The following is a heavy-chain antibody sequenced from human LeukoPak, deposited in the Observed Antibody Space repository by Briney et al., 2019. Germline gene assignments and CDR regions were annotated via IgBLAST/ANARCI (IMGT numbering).Heavy chain of an antibody. V-gene: IGHV1-18*01. CDR2: ISTYNGNT. CDR3: ARAEREWYEILTGYLIPEHQYSYYMDV. J-gene: IGHJ6*03. D-gene: IGHD3-9*01. Sequence: GASVKVSCKASGYTFTSFGISWVRPAPGEGLGWMAWISTYNGNTNYAQKLQGRVTMTTDTSTSTAYMELRSLRSDNTAVYYCARAEREWYEILTGYLIPEHQYSYYMDVWGQGTTVTVSS. CDR1: GYTFTSFG.